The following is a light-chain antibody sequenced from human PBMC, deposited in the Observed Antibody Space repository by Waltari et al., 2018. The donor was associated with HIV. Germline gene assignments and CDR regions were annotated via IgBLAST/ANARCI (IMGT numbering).Light chain of an antibody. CDR1: QSVSSSY. CDR2: GAS. Sequence: EIVLTQSPGTLSLSPGERATLSCRASQSVSSSYLVGYQQKPGQAPRLLIYGASSSATGIPDRFSGSGSGTDFTLTSSRLEPEDFAVYYCQQYGSSPWTFGQGTKVKIK. J-gene: IGKJ1*01. CDR3: QQYGSSPWT. V-gene: IGKV3-20*01.